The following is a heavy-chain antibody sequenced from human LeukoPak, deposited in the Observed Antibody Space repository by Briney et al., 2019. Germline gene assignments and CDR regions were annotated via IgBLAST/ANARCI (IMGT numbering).Heavy chain of an antibody. CDR2: IYYSGST. J-gene: IGHJ4*02. V-gene: IGHV4-39*07. D-gene: IGHD3-10*01. Sequence: SETLSLTCTVSGGSISSSSYYWGWIRQPPGKGLEWIGSIYYSGSTYYNPSLKSRVTISVDTSKNQFSLKLSSVTAADTAVYYCARVGAGWFGGIDYWGQGTLVTVSS. CDR3: ARVGAGWFGGIDY. CDR1: GGSISSSSYY.